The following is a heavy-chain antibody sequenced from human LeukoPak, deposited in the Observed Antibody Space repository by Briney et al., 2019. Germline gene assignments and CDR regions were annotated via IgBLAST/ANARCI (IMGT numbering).Heavy chain of an antibody. J-gene: IGHJ3*02. CDR2: IYPGDSDT. V-gene: IGHV5-51*01. D-gene: IGHD3-3*01. CDR3: ARGGGTDLRFLEWLLSNDAFDI. CDR1: GYSFTSYW. Sequence: KPGESLKISCKGSGYSFTSYWIGWVRQMPGKGLEWMGIIYPGDSDTRYSPSFQGQVTISADKSISTAYLQWSSLKASDTAMYYCARGGGTDLRFLEWLLSNDAFDIWGQGTMVIVSS.